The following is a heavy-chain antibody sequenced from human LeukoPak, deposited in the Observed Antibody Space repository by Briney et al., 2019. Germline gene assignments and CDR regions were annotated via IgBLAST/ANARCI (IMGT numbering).Heavy chain of an antibody. CDR2: IWYDGSNK. CDR1: GFTFSSYG. J-gene: IGHJ4*02. Sequence: GGSLRLSCAASGFTFSSYGMHWVRQAPGKGLEWVADIWYDGSNKYYADSVKGRFTISRDNSKNTLYLQMNSLRAEDTAVYYCAKDGVGATSLDYWGQGTLITVSS. CDR3: AKDGVGATSLDY. V-gene: IGHV3-33*06. D-gene: IGHD1-26*01.